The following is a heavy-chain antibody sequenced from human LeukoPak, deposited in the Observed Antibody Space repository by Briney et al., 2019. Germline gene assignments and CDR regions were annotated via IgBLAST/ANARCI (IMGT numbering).Heavy chain of an antibody. D-gene: IGHD6-13*01. CDR2: IYYSGST. V-gene: IGHV4-59*01. J-gene: IGHJ6*03. CDR1: GGSISSYY. CDR3: ARAASSWYGNYYYYMDV. Sequence: SETLSLTCTVSGGSISSYYWSWIRQPPGKGLEWSGYIYYSGSTNYNPSLKSRVTISVDTSKNQFSLKLSAVTAADTAVYYCARAASSWYGNYYYYMDVWGKGTTVTISS.